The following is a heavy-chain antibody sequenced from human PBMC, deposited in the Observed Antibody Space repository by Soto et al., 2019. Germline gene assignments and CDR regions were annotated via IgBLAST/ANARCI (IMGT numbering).Heavy chain of an antibody. CDR2: ISYDGSNK. Sequence: QVQLVESGGGVVQPGRSLRLSCAASGFTFSSYGMHWVRQAPGKGLEWVAGISYDGSNKYYADSVKGRFTISRDNSKNTLYLQMNSLRAEDTAVYYCAKGTSGYDLSSAFDIWGQGTMVTVSS. D-gene: IGHD5-12*01. CDR3: AKGTSGYDLSSAFDI. J-gene: IGHJ3*02. CDR1: GFTFSSYG. V-gene: IGHV3-30*18.